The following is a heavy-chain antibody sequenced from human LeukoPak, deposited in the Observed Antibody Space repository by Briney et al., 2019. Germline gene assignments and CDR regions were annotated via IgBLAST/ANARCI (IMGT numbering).Heavy chain of an antibody. CDR3: AAAVLQQLDQIDY. Sequence: ASVKVSCKVSGYTLTELSMHWVRQAPGKGFEWMGGFDPEDGETIYAQKFQGRVTMTEDTSTDAAYMELSSLRSEDTAVYYCAAAVLQQLDQIDYWGQGTLVTVSS. D-gene: IGHD6-13*01. V-gene: IGHV1-24*01. CDR2: FDPEDGET. CDR1: GYTLTELS. J-gene: IGHJ4*02.